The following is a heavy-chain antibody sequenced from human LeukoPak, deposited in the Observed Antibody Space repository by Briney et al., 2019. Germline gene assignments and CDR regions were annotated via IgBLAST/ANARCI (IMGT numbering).Heavy chain of an antibody. J-gene: IGHJ4*02. Sequence: GGSLRLSCAASGFTFSSYGMHWVRQAPGKGLEWVAVISYDGSNKYYADSVKGRFTISRDNSKNTLYLQMNSLRAEDTAVYYCARGDYGDYFDYWGQGTLVTVSS. CDR1: GFTFSSYG. CDR3: ARGDYGDYFDY. V-gene: IGHV3-30*03. D-gene: IGHD4-17*01. CDR2: ISYDGSNK.